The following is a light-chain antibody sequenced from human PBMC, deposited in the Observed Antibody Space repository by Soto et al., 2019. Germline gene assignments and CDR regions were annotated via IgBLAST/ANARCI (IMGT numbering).Light chain of an antibody. CDR2: EVS. V-gene: IGLV2-14*01. CDR1: NVDVGGYNY. J-gene: IGLJ1*01. Sequence: LTQPASVSGSPGQSITISCTGTNVDVGGYNYVSWYQHHPGKAPKLLIFEVSNRPSGVSNRFSGSKSGNTASLTISGLQSEDEADYYCASYTIKTTYVFGSGTKVTVL. CDR3: ASYTIKTTYV.